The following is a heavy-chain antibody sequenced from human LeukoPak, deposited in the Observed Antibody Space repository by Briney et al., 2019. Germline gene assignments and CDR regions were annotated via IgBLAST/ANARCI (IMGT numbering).Heavy chain of an antibody. CDR1: GYTFTSYF. J-gene: IGHJ4*02. D-gene: IGHD3-22*01. CDR2: INPGSGST. V-gene: IGHV1-46*01. Sequence: ASVKVSCKASGYTFTSYFIHWVRQAPGQGLEWMGIINPGSGSTSYTQKFRDRVTMTRDKSTSTVNMELSSLRSEDTAVYYCVGDLGYYDSSGYPTHFDYWGQGTLVTVSS. CDR3: VGDLGYYDSSGYPTHFDY.